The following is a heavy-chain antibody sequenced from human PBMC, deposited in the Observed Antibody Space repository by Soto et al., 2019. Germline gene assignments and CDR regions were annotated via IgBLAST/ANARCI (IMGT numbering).Heavy chain of an antibody. J-gene: IGHJ4*02. D-gene: IGHD3-10*01. CDR1: GFTFSSYA. CDR3: ERRGSRGAIRDY. V-gene: IGHV3-23*01. Sequence: GGSLRLSCGGSGFTFSSYAMTWVRQAPGKGLEWVSSISGSGSSAYYADSVKGRFTISRDDSRNTLYLQMNSLRAEDTALYYCERRGSRGAIRDYWGQGTLVTVSS. CDR2: ISGSGSSA.